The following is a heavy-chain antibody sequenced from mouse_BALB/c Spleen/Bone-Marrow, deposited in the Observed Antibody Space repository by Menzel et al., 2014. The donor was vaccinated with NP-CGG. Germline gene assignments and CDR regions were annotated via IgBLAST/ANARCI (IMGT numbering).Heavy chain of an antibody. CDR2: IDPANGNT. Sequence: EVQLQESGAELVKPGASVKLSCTASGFNIKDTYVHWVKQRPEQGLEWIGRIDPANGNTKYDPKFQGKATITAGTSSNTAYLQLSSLTSEDTAVYYCARNGNYGAWFAYWGQGTLVTVSA. V-gene: IGHV14-3*02. CDR1: GFNIKDTY. J-gene: IGHJ3*01. CDR3: ARNGNYGAWFAY. D-gene: IGHD2-1*01.